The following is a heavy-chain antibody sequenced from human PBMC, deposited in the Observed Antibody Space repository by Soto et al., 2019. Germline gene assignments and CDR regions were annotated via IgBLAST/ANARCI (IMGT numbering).Heavy chain of an antibody. CDR3: SLSSGSSWSYYYYYGMDV. Sequence: GGSLRLSCAASGFTFSSYGMHWVRQAPGKGLEWVAVIWYDGSNKYYADSVKGRFTISRDNSKNTPYLQMNSLRAEDTAVYYCSLSSGSSWSYYYYYGMDVWGQGTTVTVSS. V-gene: IGHV3-33*01. J-gene: IGHJ6*02. D-gene: IGHD6-13*01. CDR1: GFTFSSYG. CDR2: IWYDGSNK.